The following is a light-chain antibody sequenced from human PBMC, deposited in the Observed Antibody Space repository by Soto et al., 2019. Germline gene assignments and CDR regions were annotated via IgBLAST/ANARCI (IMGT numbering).Light chain of an antibody. CDR2: GSS. J-gene: IGKJ1*01. V-gene: IGKV3-20*01. CDR1: QSVSGW. Sequence: TQSPSPLSASVGDTVTVHCRASQSVSGWLAWYQQKPGQAPRLLIYGSSSRASGVPDRFSASGSGTDFTLTISRLEPEDFAVYYCQQYDTSLWTFGQGTKVDI. CDR3: QQYDTSLWT.